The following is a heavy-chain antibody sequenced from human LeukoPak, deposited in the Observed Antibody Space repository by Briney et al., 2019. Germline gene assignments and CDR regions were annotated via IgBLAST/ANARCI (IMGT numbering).Heavy chain of an antibody. J-gene: IGHJ4*02. Sequence: GGSLRLSCDASGFTFDTYLVNWGRQAPGKGLEWVSSIASDTTYIKYADSVKGRFTVSRGNAKNSVFLEMKSLRADDTAIYFCARDYYDSSASATFDYWGRGTLVTVSS. V-gene: IGHV3-21*06. CDR3: ARDYYDSSASATFDY. CDR2: IASDTTYI. D-gene: IGHD3-22*01. CDR1: GFTFDTYL.